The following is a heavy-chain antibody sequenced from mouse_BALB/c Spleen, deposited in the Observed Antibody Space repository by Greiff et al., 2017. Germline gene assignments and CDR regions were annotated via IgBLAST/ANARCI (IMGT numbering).Heavy chain of an antibody. CDR3: AREDRYEAMDY. Sequence: EVQGVESGGGLVQPGGSRTLSCAASGFTFSSFGMHWARQAPEKGLEWVAYISSGSSTIYYADTVKGRFNISRDNPKNTLFLQMTSLRSEDTAMYGCAREDRYEAMDYWGQGTSVTVSS. D-gene: IGHD2-14*01. CDR2: ISSGSSTI. J-gene: IGHJ4*01. CDR1: GFTFSSFG. V-gene: IGHV5-17*02.